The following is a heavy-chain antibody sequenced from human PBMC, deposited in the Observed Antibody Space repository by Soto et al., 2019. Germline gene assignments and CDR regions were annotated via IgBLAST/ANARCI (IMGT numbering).Heavy chain of an antibody. D-gene: IGHD3-22*01. CDR3: ACDREYYDDSRGNFYYHYGMAV. Sequence: QVLLVESGAEVKKPGASVKVSCKTSGYTFTNYDISWVRQAPGQGLEWMGWSSGHNGNTKYAQKFQGRVTMTTDTPTNTAYMDLRSLRSDDAAVYYCACDREYYDDSRGNFYYHYGMAVGGQGTTVTVS. CDR2: SSGHNGNT. J-gene: IGHJ6*02. V-gene: IGHV1-18*04. CDR1: GYTFTNYD.